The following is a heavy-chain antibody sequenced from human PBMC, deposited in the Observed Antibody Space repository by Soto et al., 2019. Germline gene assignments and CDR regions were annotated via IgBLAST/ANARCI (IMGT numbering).Heavy chain of an antibody. CDR2: IYYSGST. V-gene: IGHV4-59*01. Sequence: SETLSLTCTVSGGSISSYYWSWIRQPPGKGLEWIGYIYYSGSTNYNPSLKSRVTISVDTSKNQFSLQLSSVTAADTAVYYCARVEVTMIVVDWGQGTLVTVSS. CDR3: ARVEVTMIVVD. D-gene: IGHD3-22*01. CDR1: GGSISSYY. J-gene: IGHJ4*02.